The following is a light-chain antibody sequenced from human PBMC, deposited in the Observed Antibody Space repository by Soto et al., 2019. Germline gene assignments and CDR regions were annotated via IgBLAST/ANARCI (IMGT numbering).Light chain of an antibody. Sequence: SVLTQPPSASGAPRQRVTISCTGSSSNIGAGYDVHWYQQLPGTAPKLLIYGNSNRPSGVPDRFSGSKSGTSSSLAITGLQAEDEADYYCPSYDSSLSAVFGTGTKLTVL. CDR1: SSNIGAGYD. V-gene: IGLV1-40*01. J-gene: IGLJ1*01. CDR2: GNS. CDR3: PSYDSSLSAV.